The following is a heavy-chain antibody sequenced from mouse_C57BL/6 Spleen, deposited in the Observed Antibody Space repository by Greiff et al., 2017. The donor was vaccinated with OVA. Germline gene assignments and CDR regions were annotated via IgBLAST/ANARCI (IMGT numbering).Heavy chain of an antibody. Sequence: EVKVVESGGGLVQSGRSLRLSCATSGFTFSDFYMEWVRQAPGKGLEWIAASRNKANDYTTEYSASVKGRFIVSRDTSQSILYLQMNALRAEDTAIYYCARDADYYGSSCGWYFDVWGTGTTVTVSS. CDR1: GFTFSDFY. D-gene: IGHD1-1*01. CDR3: ARDADYYGSSCGWYFDV. V-gene: IGHV7-1*01. J-gene: IGHJ1*03. CDR2: SRNKANDYTT.